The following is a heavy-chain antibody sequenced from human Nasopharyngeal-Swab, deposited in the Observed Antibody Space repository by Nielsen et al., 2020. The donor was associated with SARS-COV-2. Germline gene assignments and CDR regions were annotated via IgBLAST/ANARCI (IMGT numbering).Heavy chain of an antibody. D-gene: IGHD3-3*01. J-gene: IGHJ5*02. CDR3: EKDYQSDFWSGQHWFDP. V-gene: IGHV3-43*02. CDR2: ISVDGGST. Sequence: GESLMISCAASGFTFDDYSMHWVLQAPGKGLEWVSLISVDGGSTYYADSVKGRFTIFRDNSKNSLYLQMNSLRTEDTALYYCEKDYQSDFWSGQHWFDPWGQGTLVTVSS. CDR1: GFTFDDYS.